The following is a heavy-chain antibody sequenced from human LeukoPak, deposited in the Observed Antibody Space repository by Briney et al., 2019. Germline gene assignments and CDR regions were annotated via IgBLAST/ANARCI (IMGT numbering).Heavy chain of an antibody. Sequence: GGSLRLSCAASGFTFSNFGMHWVRQAPGKGLEWVAVISYDGNNKYYADSVKGRFTISRDNAKNTLYLQMNSLRVEDTAVYYCAKQMAVDYFDYWGQGTLVTVSS. CDR1: GFTFSNFG. J-gene: IGHJ4*02. CDR3: AKQMAVDYFDY. V-gene: IGHV3-30*18. D-gene: IGHD5-24*01. CDR2: ISYDGNNK.